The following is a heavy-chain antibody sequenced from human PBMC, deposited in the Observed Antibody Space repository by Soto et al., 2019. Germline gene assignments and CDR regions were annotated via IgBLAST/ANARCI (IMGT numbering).Heavy chain of an antibody. CDR1: GGSISSYY. D-gene: IGHD5-18*01. Sequence: SETLSLTCTVSGGSISSYYWSWIRQPPGKGLEWIGYIYYSGSTNYSPSLKSRATISVDTSKNQFSLKLSSVTAADTAVYYCARGREDTAMGWMRNYYYYYYMDVWGKGTTVTVSS. CDR3: ARGREDTAMGWMRNYYYYYYMDV. CDR2: IYYSGST. J-gene: IGHJ6*03. V-gene: IGHV4-59*01.